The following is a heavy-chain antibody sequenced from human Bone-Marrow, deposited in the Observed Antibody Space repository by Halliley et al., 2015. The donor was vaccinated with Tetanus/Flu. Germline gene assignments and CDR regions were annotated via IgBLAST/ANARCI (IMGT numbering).Heavy chain of an antibody. CDR1: GFTVSNDA. J-gene: IGHJ4*02. CDR2: IVVDGST. D-gene: IGHD6-19*01. V-gene: IGHV3-23*01. CDR3: ASDSSGWSQFFDY. Sequence: AASGFTVSNDAMSWVRQAPEKGLECVSTIVVDGSTFYADSVKGRFTISRDNSKNTLYLQMDSLRAEDTAVYYCASDSSGWSQFFDYWGQGTLVTVSS.